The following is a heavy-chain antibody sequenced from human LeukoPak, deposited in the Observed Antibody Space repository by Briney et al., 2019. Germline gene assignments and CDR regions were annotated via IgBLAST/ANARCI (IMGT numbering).Heavy chain of an antibody. CDR1: GGSISSSSYY. Sequence: SETLSLTCTVSGGSISSSSYYWGWLRQPPGTGLEWIGSIYYSGSTYYNPSLKSRVTISVDTSKNQFSLKLSSVTAADTAVYYCARSDYDILTGYYTPWYFDYWGQGTLVTVSS. D-gene: IGHD3-9*01. CDR2: IYYSGST. CDR3: ARSDYDILTGYYTPWYFDY. V-gene: IGHV4-39*07. J-gene: IGHJ4*02.